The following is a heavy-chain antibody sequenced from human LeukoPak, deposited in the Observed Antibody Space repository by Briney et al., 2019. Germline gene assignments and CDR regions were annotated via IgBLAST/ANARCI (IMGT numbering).Heavy chain of an antibody. D-gene: IGHD4-17*01. CDR1: GFTFNEYA. CDR2: VSSDGINK. V-gene: IGHV3-30-3*01. CDR3: AREKDYGDYIDF. Sequence: GRSLSLSCAASGFTFNEYAIHWVRQAPGKGLEWVAVVSSDGINKYYADSVKGRFTISRDNSKNTPYLQMNSLRPEDTAVYYCAREKDYGDYIDFWGQGTLVTVSS. J-gene: IGHJ4*02.